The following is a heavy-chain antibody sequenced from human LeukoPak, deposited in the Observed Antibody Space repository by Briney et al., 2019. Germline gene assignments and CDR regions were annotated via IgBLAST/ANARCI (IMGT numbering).Heavy chain of an antibody. D-gene: IGHD3-3*01. CDR3: ARQGDQRITIFGVAPPGGMDV. CDR1: GGSISSGDYY. V-gene: IGHV4-61*08. Sequence: SETLSLTCTVSGGSISSGDYYWSWIRQPPGKGLEWIGYIYYSGSTNYNPSLKSRVTISVDTSKNQFSLKLSSVTAADTAVYYCARQGDQRITIFGVAPPGGMDVWGQGTTVTVSS. CDR2: IYYSGST. J-gene: IGHJ6*02.